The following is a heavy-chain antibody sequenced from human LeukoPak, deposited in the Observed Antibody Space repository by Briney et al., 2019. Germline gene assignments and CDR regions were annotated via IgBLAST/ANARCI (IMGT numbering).Heavy chain of an antibody. CDR1: GFTFSNYW. D-gene: IGHD6-6*01. Sequence: GGSLRLSCAASGFTFSNYWMSWVRQAPGKGLEWVANIKQDGSEKYYAESVKGRFTISRDNAKNSVYLQMNSLRVEDTAVYYCARDRVAARQWGYYYYMDVWGKGTTVTVSS. J-gene: IGHJ6*03. V-gene: IGHV3-7*01. CDR3: ARDRVAARQWGYYYYMDV. CDR2: IKQDGSEK.